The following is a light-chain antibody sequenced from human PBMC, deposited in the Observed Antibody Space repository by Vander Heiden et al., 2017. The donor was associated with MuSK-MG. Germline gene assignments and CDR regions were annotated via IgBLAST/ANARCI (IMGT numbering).Light chain of an antibody. Sequence: QTVVTQEPSLTVSPGGTVTLTCAPSTEAVTSDHYPNWFQQKLGQAPRALIYGTSHKPSRTPARFSGSRLGGKAAPTLTGEEAEDEAVYPCPPHCGGAWVFGGGTKLTVL. CDR1: TEAVTSDHY. J-gene: IGLJ3*02. CDR3: PPHCGGAWV. CDR2: GTS. V-gene: IGLV7-43*01.